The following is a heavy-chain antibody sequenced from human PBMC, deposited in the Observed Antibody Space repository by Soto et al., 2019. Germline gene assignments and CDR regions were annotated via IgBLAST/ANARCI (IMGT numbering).Heavy chain of an antibody. CDR1: GFTFSSYA. Sequence: PGGSLRLSCAASGFTFSSYALSWVRQGPGKGLEWVSGISGSGDSKHYSDSLKGRFTISRDNSKNTRYLQMSSLRAEDTAVYYCVKGGGMAAAGTTGLDYWGQGTRVTAPQ. CDR3: VKGGGMAAAGTTGLDY. J-gene: IGHJ4*02. D-gene: IGHD6-13*01. CDR2: ISGSGDSK. V-gene: IGHV3-23*01.